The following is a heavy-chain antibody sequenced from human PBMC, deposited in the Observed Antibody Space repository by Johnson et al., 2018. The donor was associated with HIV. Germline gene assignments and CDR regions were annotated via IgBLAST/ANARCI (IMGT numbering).Heavy chain of an antibody. Sequence: QVQLVESGGGVVQPGTSLRLSCAASGFTFSSYGIHWVRQAPGKGLEWVAFIWHDGRDVYYADSVKGRFTVSRDNSKNAVYLQMNSLGAEDTAVNYCAKGGVWIAHDAFDIWGQGTMVTVSS. D-gene: IGHD5-12*01. J-gene: IGHJ3*02. CDR1: GFTFSSYG. CDR3: AKGGVWIAHDAFDI. V-gene: IGHV3-33*03. CDR2: IWHDGRDV.